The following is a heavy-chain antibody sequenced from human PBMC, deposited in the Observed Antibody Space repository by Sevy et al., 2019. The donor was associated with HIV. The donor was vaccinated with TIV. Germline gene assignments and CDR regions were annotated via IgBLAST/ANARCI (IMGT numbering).Heavy chain of an antibody. CDR1: GYTLSEFS. CDR3: AVTKDYFDSSGSPFDY. Sequence: GESLKISCKVSGYTLSEFSMHWVRQAPAKGLEWMGSFDPEDGETIYAQNFQGRITMTEDTSTDTAYMELSSLRSEDTAVFYCAVTKDYFDSSGSPFDYWGQGTLVTVSS. D-gene: IGHD3-22*01. V-gene: IGHV1-24*01. CDR2: FDPEDGET. J-gene: IGHJ4*02.